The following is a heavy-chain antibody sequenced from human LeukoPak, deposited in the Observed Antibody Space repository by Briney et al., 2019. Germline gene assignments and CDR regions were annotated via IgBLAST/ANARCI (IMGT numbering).Heavy chain of an antibody. CDR3: ARVYLSGGDRTNFDY. CDR2: IYYSGST. CDR1: GGSVSSGSYY. J-gene: IGHJ4*02. Sequence: SETLSLTCTVSGGSVSSGSYYWSWIRQPRGKGLEWIVDIYYSGSTNYNPSLKSRVTISVDTSKNQFSLKLSSVTAADTAVYYCARVYLSGGDRTNFDYWGQGTLVTVSS. V-gene: IGHV4-61*01. D-gene: IGHD2-21*02.